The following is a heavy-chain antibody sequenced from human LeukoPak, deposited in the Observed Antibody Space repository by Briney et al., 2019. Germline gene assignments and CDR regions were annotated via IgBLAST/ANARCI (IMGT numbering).Heavy chain of an antibody. V-gene: IGHV4-31*03. J-gene: IGHJ6*03. CDR1: GGSISSGGYY. Sequence: PSETLSLTCTVSGGSISSGGYYWSWIRQHPGKGLEWIGYIYYRGSTYYNPSLKSRVTISVDTSKNQFSLKLSSVTAVDTAVYYCARADSSSWLGYYYYYMDVWGKGTTVTVSS. CDR2: IYYRGST. CDR3: ARADSSSWLGYYYYYMDV. D-gene: IGHD6-13*01.